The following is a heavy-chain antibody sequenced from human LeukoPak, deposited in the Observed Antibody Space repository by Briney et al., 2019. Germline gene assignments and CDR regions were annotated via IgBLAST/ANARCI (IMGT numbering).Heavy chain of an antibody. V-gene: IGHV3-23*01. CDR1: GFVFSVYA. CDR2: VSSSGVSS. D-gene: IGHD1-1*01. Sequence: GGSLRLSCAASGFVFSVYAMSWLRQAPGKGLEWVSGVSSSGVSSDYAGSGKGRFTISRDNSKNTLYLQMNSLRAEDTAVYYCAKVGYNRNYYMDVWGKGTTVTISS. CDR3: AKVGYNRNYYMDV. J-gene: IGHJ6*03.